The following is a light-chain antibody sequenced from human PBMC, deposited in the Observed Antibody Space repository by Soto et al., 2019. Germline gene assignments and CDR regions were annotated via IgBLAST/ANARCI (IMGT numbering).Light chain of an antibody. Sequence: EIVLTQSPGTLSLSPGGRVTLSCRASQSVGTNYLAWYQQKPGQAPRLVIYGTSNRATGTPDRFSGSGSGTDFTLTISRLEPEDFAVYYCQQYGTSPRMFGQGTKV. J-gene: IGKJ1*01. CDR1: QSVGTNY. CDR3: QQYGTSPRM. V-gene: IGKV3-20*01. CDR2: GTS.